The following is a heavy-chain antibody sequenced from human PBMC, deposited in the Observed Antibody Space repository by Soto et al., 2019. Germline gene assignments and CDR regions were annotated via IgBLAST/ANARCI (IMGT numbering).Heavy chain of an antibody. CDR2: ISGSGGST. CDR1: GFTFSSYA. D-gene: IGHD2-21*02. CDR3: AKGGDDDGMDV. J-gene: IGHJ6*02. Sequence: EVQLLESGGGLVQPGGSLRLSCAASGFTFSSYAMSWVRQAPGKGLEWVSAISGSGGSTYYADSVKGRFTISRDNSKKALHLQMNSMRAGDGAVYYCAKGGDDDGMDVWGQGTTVTVSS. V-gene: IGHV3-23*01.